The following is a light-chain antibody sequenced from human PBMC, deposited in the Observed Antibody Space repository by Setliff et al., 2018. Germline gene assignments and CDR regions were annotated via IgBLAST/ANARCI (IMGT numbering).Light chain of an antibody. V-gene: IGLV2-14*01. Sequence: QSVLTQPASVSGSPGQSITISCTGTSSDVGGYNYVSWYQQHPGKAPKLMIYEVSDRPSGVSNRFSGSKSGNTASLTISGLQAEGEADYYCTSYTASFTYVFGTGTKVTVL. J-gene: IGLJ1*01. CDR2: EVS. CDR1: SSDVGGYNY. CDR3: TSYTASFTYV.